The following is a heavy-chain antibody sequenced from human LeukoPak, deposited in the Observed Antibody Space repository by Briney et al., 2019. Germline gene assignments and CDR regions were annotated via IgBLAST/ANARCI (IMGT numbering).Heavy chain of an antibody. CDR3: TSHWLLRWFGP. CDR2: IYYSGST. Sequence: SETLSLTCTVSGGSISSYYWSWIRQPPGKGLEWIGYIYYSGSTYYNPSLKSRVTISVDTSKNQFSLNLSSVTAADTAGYYCTSHWLLRWFGPWGQGTLVTVSS. CDR1: GGSISSYY. J-gene: IGHJ5*02. D-gene: IGHD6-19*01. V-gene: IGHV4-59*12.